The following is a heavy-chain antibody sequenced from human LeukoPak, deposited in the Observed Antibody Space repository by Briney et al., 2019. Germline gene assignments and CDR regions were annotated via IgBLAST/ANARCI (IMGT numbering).Heavy chain of an antibody. V-gene: IGHV3-30*02. CDR2: IRYDGSNK. Sequence: PGGSLRLSCAASGLTFSSCGMHWVRQAPGKGLEWVAFIRYDGSNKYYADSVKGRFTISRDNSKNTLYLQMNSLRAEDTAVYYCAKDAEERMYYDFWSGTRRAFDIWGQGTMVTVSS. CDR1: GLTFSSCG. D-gene: IGHD3-3*01. J-gene: IGHJ3*02. CDR3: AKDAEERMYYDFWSGTRRAFDI.